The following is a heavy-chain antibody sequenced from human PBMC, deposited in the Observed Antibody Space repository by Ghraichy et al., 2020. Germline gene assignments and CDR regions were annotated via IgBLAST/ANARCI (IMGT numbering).Heavy chain of an antibody. V-gene: IGHV4-39*01. CDR2: IYYSGST. D-gene: IGHD1-26*01. J-gene: IGHJ3*02. CDR1: GGSISSSSYY. CDR3: ARLSGSNPDAFDI. Sequence: SETLSLTCTVSGGSISSSSYYWGWIRQPPGKGLEWIGSIYYSGSTYYNPSLKSRVTISVDTSKNQFSLKLSSVTAADTAVYYCARLSGSNPDAFDIWGQGTMVTVSS.